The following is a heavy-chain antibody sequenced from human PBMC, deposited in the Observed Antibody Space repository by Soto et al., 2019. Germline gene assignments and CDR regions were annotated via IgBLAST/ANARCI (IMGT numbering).Heavy chain of an antibody. Sequence: QVQLQESGPGLVKPSETLSLTCTVSGGSISSYYWSWIRQPAGKGLEWIGRIYTSGSTNYNPSLKSRVTMSVDTSKNQFSLKLSSVTAADTAVYYCASRRIHQKTAAGMRAFDIWGQGTMVTVSS. J-gene: IGHJ3*02. CDR3: ASRRIHQKTAAGMRAFDI. D-gene: IGHD6-13*01. CDR2: IYTSGST. V-gene: IGHV4-4*07. CDR1: GGSISSYY.